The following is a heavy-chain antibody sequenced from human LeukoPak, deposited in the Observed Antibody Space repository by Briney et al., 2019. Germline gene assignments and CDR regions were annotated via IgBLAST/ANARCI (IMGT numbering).Heavy chain of an antibody. CDR3: AKETLVRGVIITFPYFDY. CDR1: GFPFSSYG. J-gene: IGHJ4*02. Sequence: PGGSLRLPCAASGFPFSSYGMHWVRQAPGKGLEWVAVISYDGSNKYYADSVKGRFTISRDNSKNTLYLQMNSLRAEDTAVYYCAKETLVRGVIITFPYFDYWGQGTLVTVSS. CDR2: ISYDGSNK. D-gene: IGHD3-10*01. V-gene: IGHV3-30*18.